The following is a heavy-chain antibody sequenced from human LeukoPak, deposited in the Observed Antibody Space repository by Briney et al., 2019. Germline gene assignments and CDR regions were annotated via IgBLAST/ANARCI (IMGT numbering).Heavy chain of an antibody. CDR2: IYYSGST. Sequence: SETLSLTCTVSGGSISSSSYYWGWIRQPPGKGLEWIGSIYYSGSTYYNPSLKSRVTISVDTSKNQFSLKLSSVTAADTAVYYCVTRAYYDSSGYYYYKNAFDIWGQGTMVTVSS. J-gene: IGHJ3*02. V-gene: IGHV4-39*07. CDR3: VTRAYYDSSGYYYYKNAFDI. D-gene: IGHD3-22*01. CDR1: GGSISSSSYY.